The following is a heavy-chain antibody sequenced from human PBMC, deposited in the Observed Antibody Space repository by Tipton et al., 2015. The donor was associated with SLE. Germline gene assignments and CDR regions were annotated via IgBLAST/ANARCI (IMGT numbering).Heavy chain of an antibody. V-gene: IGHV3-20*04. Sequence: SLRLSCAASGFTFDDYGMSWVRQAPGKGLEWVSGINWNGGSTGYADSVKDRFTISRDNTKNSLYLQMNSLRAEDTAIYYCARVLYGSWSGTLDNWGQGTLVTVSS. CDR2: INWNGGST. CDR1: GFTFDDYG. CDR3: ARVLYGSWSGTLDN. J-gene: IGHJ4*02. D-gene: IGHD6-6*01.